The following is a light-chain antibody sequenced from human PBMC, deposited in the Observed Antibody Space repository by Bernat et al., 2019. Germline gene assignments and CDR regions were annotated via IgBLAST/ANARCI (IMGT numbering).Light chain of an antibody. Sequence: DIQMTQSPSSLSASVGDRVTITCRATQDISKYLAWFQQKPGKAPKSLIYGAPTLHSGVPSRFSGSGSGTDFTLTISSLQPDDLATYYCQRYDRYPLTGGGGTKVEVE. J-gene: IGKJ4*01. CDR2: GAP. CDR3: QRYDRYPLT. CDR1: QDISKY. V-gene: IGKV1-16*01.